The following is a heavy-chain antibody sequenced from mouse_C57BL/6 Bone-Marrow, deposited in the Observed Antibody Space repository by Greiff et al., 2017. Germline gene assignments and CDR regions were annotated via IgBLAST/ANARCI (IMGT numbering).Heavy chain of an antibody. V-gene: IGHV1-82*01. D-gene: IGHD2-3*01. CDR1: GYAFSSSW. J-gene: IGHJ2*01. Sequence: VKLVESGPELVKPGASVKISCKASGYAFSSSWMNWVKQRPGKGLEWIGRIYPGDGDTNYNGKFKGKATLTADKSSSTAYMQLSSLTSEDSAVYFCVIYDGYYVGDYWGQGTTLTVSS. CDR2: IYPGDGDT. CDR3: VIYDGYYVGDY.